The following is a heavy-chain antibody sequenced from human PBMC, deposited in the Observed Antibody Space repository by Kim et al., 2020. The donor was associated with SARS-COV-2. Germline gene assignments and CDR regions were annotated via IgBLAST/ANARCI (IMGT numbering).Heavy chain of an antibody. CDR3: ARGDSGYEVFDY. CDR1: GGTFSSYA. D-gene: IGHD5-12*01. J-gene: IGHJ4*02. CDR2: IIPIFGTA. V-gene: IGHV1-69*13. Sequence: SVKVSCKASGGTFSSYAISWVRQAPGQGLEWMGGIIPIFGTANYAQKFQGRVTITADESTSTAYMELSSLRSEDTAVYYCARGDSGYEVFDYWGQGTLVTVSS.